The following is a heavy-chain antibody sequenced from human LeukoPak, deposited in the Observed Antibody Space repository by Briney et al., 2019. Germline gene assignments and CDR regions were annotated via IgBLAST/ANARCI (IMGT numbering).Heavy chain of an antibody. V-gene: IGHV4-30-4*08. CDR2: IYYSGST. CDR3: ARDRGGGIRRRSFDL. J-gene: IGHJ2*01. CDR1: GGSISSGDYY. Sequence: SETLSLTCTVSGGSISSGDYYWSWIRQPPGKGLEWIGYIYYSGSTYYNPSLKSRVTISVDTSKNQFSLKLSSVTAADTAVYYCARDRGGGIRRRSFDLWGRGTLVTVSS. D-gene: IGHD3-10*01.